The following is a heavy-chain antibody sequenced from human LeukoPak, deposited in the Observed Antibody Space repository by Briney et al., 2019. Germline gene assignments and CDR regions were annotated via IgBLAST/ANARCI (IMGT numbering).Heavy chain of an antibody. CDR3: ARQSPYCSSTSCYFDY. CDR1: GYRFTSYW. V-gene: IGHV5-51*01. Sequence: GESLKISCKGSGYRFTSYWIGWVRQMPGKGLEWMGIIYPGDSDTRYSPSFQGQVTISADKSISTAYLQWSSLKASDTAMYYCARQSPYCSSTSCYFDYWGQRTLVTVSS. D-gene: IGHD2-2*01. J-gene: IGHJ4*02. CDR2: IYPGDSDT.